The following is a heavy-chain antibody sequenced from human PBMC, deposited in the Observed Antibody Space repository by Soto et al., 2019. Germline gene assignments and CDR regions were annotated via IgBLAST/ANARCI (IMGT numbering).Heavy chain of an antibody. D-gene: IGHD6-6*01. J-gene: IGHJ4*02. CDR2: IYHSGST. CDR1: GGSISSSNW. CDR3: VRSSIGPRIFMYPFDY. Sequence: SETLSLTCAVSGGSISSSNWWSWVRQPPGKGLEWIGEIYHSGSTNYNPSLKSRVTISVDKSKNQFFLKLSSVTAADTAVYFCVRSSIGPRIFMYPFDYWGLGTLVTVS. V-gene: IGHV4-4*02.